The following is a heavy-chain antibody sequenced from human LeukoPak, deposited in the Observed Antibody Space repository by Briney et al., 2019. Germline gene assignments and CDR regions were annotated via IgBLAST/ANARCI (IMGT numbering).Heavy chain of an antibody. CDR1: GGTFSSYG. CDR2: ISAYNGNT. V-gene: IGHV1-18*01. J-gene: IGHJ4*02. CDR3: ARGFMITFGGVIVREGGYFDY. Sequence: GASVKVSCKASGGTFSSYGISWVRQAPGQGLEWMGWISAYNGNTNYAQKLQGRVTMTTDTSTSTAYMELRSLRSDDTAVYYCARGFMITFGGVIVREGGYFDYWGQGTLVTVSS. D-gene: IGHD3-16*02.